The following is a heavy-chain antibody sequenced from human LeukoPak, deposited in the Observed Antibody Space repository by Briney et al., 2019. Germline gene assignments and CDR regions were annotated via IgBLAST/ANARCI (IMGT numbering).Heavy chain of an antibody. Sequence: VASVKVSCKASGYTFTGYYMHWVRQAPGQGLEWMGWINPNSGGTNYAQKFQGRVTMTRDTSISTAYMELSRLRSDDTAVYYCARVFMEAAADFDYWGQGTLVTVSS. V-gene: IGHV1-2*02. J-gene: IGHJ4*02. D-gene: IGHD6-13*01. CDR3: ARVFMEAAADFDY. CDR1: GYTFTGYY. CDR2: INPNSGGT.